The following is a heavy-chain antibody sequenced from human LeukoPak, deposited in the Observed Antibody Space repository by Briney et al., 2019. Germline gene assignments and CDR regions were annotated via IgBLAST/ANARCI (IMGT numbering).Heavy chain of an antibody. J-gene: IGHJ4*02. Sequence: PGGSLRLSCAASGFTFSSYWMSWVRQAPGKGLEWVANIKQDGSEKYYVDSVKGRFTISRDNAKNSLYLQMNSLRAEDTAVYYCARDFSQYYYGSGSYYLSRRFDYWGQGTLVTVSS. D-gene: IGHD3-10*01. V-gene: IGHV3-7*01. CDR2: IKQDGSEK. CDR1: GFTFSSYW. CDR3: ARDFSQYYYGSGSYYLSRRFDY.